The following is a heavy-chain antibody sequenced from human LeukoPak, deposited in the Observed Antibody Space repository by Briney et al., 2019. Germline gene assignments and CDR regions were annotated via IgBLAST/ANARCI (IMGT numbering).Heavy chain of an antibody. CDR2: IYYSGST. D-gene: IGHD3-3*01. CDR1: GGSISSYY. CDR3: ARYDFWSGYFGY. V-gene: IGHV4-59*08. J-gene: IGHJ4*02. Sequence: SETLSLTCTVSGGSISSYYWSWIRQPPGKGLEWIGYIYYSGSTNYNPSLKSRVTISVDRSKNQFPLKLSSVTAADTAVYYCARYDFWSGYFGYWGQGTLVTVSS.